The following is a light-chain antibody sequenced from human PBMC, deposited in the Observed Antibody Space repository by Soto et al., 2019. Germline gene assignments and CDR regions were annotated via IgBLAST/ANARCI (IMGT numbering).Light chain of an antibody. CDR2: GAS. Sequence: EIVLTPSPGTLSLSPGERATLSCRASQSVSSSYLAWYQQKPGQAPRLLIYGASSRATGIPDRFSGSGSGTDFTLTSSRLEPEDFAVYYCQQYGSSPWTFGQGTMVEIK. J-gene: IGKJ1*01. CDR3: QQYGSSPWT. V-gene: IGKV3-20*01. CDR1: QSVSSSY.